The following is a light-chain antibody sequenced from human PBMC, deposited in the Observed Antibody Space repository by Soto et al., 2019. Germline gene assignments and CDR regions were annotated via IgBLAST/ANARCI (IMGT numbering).Light chain of an antibody. CDR2: DVN. Sequence: QSALTQPRSVSGSPGQSVTISCTGTSSDVGGYDYVSWYQQHPGKAPKVMIYDVNKWPSGVPDRFSGSKSGNTASLTISGLQAEDEADYYCCSYAGSYSWVFGGGTKLTVL. J-gene: IGLJ3*02. CDR1: SSDVGGYDY. CDR3: CSYAGSYSWV. V-gene: IGLV2-11*01.